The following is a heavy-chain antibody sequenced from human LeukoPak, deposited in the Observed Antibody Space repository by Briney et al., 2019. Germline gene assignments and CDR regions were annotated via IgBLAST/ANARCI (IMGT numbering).Heavy chain of an antibody. Sequence: GGSLRLSCAASGFTFSHYSMNWVRQAPGKGLEWVSYISSSSSTIYYADSVKGRFTISRDNAKNSLYLQMNSLRAEDTAVYYCATEMVVVRSPGLGYWGQGTLVTVSS. CDR2: ISSSSSTI. CDR3: ATEMVVVRSPGLGY. D-gene: IGHD3-22*01. J-gene: IGHJ4*02. CDR1: GFTFSHYS. V-gene: IGHV3-48*01.